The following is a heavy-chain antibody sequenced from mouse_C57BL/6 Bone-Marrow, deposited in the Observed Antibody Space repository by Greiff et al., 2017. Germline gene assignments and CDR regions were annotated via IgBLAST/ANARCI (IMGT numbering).Heavy chain of an antibody. Sequence: VQLQQSGAELARPGASVKLSCKASGYTFTSYGISWVKQRTGQGLEWIGEINPRSGNTYYNEKFKGKATLTADKSSSTAYMELRSLTSEDSAVYFCARLGPRAWFAYWGQGTLVTVSA. CDR2: INPRSGNT. CDR3: ARLGPRAWFAY. V-gene: IGHV1-81*01. CDR1: GYTFTSYG. J-gene: IGHJ3*01.